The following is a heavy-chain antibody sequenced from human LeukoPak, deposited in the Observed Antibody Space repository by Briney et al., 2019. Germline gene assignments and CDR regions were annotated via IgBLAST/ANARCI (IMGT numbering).Heavy chain of an antibody. CDR3: ARRYSSALFYDF. J-gene: IGHJ4*02. V-gene: IGHV1-3*01. Sequence: ASVKVSCKASGYTFTYYTLHWVRQAPGQRLEWMGWINAGRGNTNYSQNFQGRVTITTDTSATTAYMELSSLRSEDTAVYYCARRYSSALFYDFWGQGTLVTVSS. CDR2: INAGRGNT. CDR1: GYTFTYYT. D-gene: IGHD6-19*01.